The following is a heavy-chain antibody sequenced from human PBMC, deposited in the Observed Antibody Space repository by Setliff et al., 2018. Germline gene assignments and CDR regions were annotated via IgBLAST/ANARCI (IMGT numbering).Heavy chain of an antibody. Sequence: LRLSCAASGFTFSNYAMHWVRQAPGKGLEYVSAISSNGSSTYYADSVKGRFTISRDNSKNTLYLQMGSLRAEDMAVYYCARAAYSTRWYGYYYYMDVWGKGTTVTVSS. J-gene: IGHJ6*03. V-gene: IGHV3-64*02. CDR1: GFTFSNYA. CDR3: ARAAYSTRWYGYYYYMDV. D-gene: IGHD6-13*01. CDR2: ISSNGSST.